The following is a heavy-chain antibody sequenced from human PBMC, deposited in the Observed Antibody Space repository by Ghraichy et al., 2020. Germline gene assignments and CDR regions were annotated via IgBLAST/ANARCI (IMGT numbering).Heavy chain of an antibody. CDR2: IYYSGST. CDR3: AIQRRYCSSTSCWTEGFSSSQEIGY. J-gene: IGHJ4*02. Sequence: SETLSLTCTVSGGSISSSSYYWGWIRQPPGKGLEWIGSIYYSGSTYYNPSLKSRVTISVDTSKNQFSLKLSSVTAADTAVYYCAIQRRYCSSTSCWTEGFSSSQEIGYWGQGTLVTVSS. V-gene: IGHV4-39*01. CDR1: GGSISSSSYY. D-gene: IGHD2-2*01.